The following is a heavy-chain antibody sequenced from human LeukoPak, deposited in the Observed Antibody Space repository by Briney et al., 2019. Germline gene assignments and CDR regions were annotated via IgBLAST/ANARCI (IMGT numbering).Heavy chain of an antibody. CDR1: GFMFDDYA. CDR3: AKDMGFRWSRYYFDY. CDR2: ISWNSGSI. J-gene: IGHJ4*02. V-gene: IGHV3-9*01. D-gene: IGHD2-8*01. Sequence: GGSLRLSCVASGFMFDDYAIHWVRQAPGKGLEWVSGISWNSGSIGYADSVKGRFTISRDNAKNSLYLQMNSLRAEDTALYYCAKDMGFRWSRYYFDYWGQGTLVTVSS.